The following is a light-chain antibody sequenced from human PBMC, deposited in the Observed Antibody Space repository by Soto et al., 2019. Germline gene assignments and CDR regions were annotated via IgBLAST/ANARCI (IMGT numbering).Light chain of an antibody. J-gene: IGLJ2*01. Sequence: QAVVTQEPSLTVSPGGTVTLTCGSSTGAVTSNHHPYWFQQKAGQAPRTLIYDTSNKHSWTPARFSGSLLGDKAPLTLSGAQPEDEAQYYCLLSYNAARVFGGGTKVTVL. CDR3: LLSYNAARV. CDR2: DTS. V-gene: IGLV7-46*01. CDR1: TGAVTSNHH.